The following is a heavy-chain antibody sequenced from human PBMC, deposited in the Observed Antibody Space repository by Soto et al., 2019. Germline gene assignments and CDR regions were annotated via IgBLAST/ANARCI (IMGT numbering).Heavy chain of an antibody. CDR1: GYTFTNPG. J-gene: IGHJ3*01. CDR2: LNPHNANT. D-gene: IGHD3-10*01. V-gene: IGHV1-18*04. Sequence: QVQLVQSGTEVKKPGASVTVSCKTSGYTFTNPGIHWVRQAPGQGLEWMGWLNPHNANTHYAQKLQGRVTMTTETATTIAYMALRRLTSVVTAVYSGASDRVAGMWVEACDDLGQATVVTVAS. CDR3: ASDRVAGMWVEACDD.